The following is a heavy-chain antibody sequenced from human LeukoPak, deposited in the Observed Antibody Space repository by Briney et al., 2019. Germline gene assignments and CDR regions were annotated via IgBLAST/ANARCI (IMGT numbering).Heavy chain of an antibody. CDR3: ARGIAAAANEDRFDP. CDR2: IYSGGST. V-gene: IGHV3-53*01. J-gene: IGHJ5*02. CDR1: GFTVSSNY. D-gene: IGHD6-13*01. Sequence: GGSLRLSCAASGFTVSSNYMSWVRQAPGKGLEWVSVIYSGGSTYYADSVKGRFTISRDNSKNTLYLQMNSLRAEDTAAYYCARGIAAAANEDRFDPWGQGTLVTVSS.